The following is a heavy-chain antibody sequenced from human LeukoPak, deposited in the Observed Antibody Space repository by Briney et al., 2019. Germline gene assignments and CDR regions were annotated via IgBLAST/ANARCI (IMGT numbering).Heavy chain of an antibody. D-gene: IGHD3-3*01. V-gene: IGHV1-46*03. J-gene: IGHJ4*02. CDR1: GYTFTSYY. CDR2: INPSGGST. Sequence: ASVTVSCEASGYTFTSYYMHWVRQAPGQGLEWMGIINPSGGSTSYAQKFQGRVTMTRDTSTSTVYMELSSLRSEDTAVYYCAKSYSITIFGVVSDYFDYWGQGTLVTVSS. CDR3: AKSYSITIFGVVSDYFDY.